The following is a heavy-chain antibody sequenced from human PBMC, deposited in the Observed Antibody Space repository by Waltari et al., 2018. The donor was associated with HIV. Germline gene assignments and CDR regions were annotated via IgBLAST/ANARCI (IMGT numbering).Heavy chain of an antibody. J-gene: IGHJ5*02. CDR2: IYNSGST. D-gene: IGHD3-22*01. CDR1: GGSISNYY. CDR3: AKDASGTYFNWFDP. Sequence: QVQLQESGPGLVKPSETLSLTCTVSGGSISNYYWNWIRNSPGKGLEWIGHIYNSGSTNYNPSLKSRVSSAVDTSKNHFFLNLKSVTAADTAVYYCAKDASGTYFNWFDPCGQVILVTFSS. V-gene: IGHV4-59*01.